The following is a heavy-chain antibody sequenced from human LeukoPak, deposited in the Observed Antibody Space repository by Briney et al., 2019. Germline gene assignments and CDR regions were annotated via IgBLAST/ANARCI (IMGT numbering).Heavy chain of an antibody. CDR3: ARDLSGSSWTFDY. V-gene: IGHV1-2*04. CDR2: INPNSGGT. Sequence: ASVKVSCKASGFTFTSSAVQWVRQAPGQGLEWMGWINPNSGGTNYAQKFRGWVTMTRDTSISTAYMELSRLRSDDTAVYYCARDLSGSSWTFDYWGQGTLVTVSS. J-gene: IGHJ4*02. CDR1: GFTFTSSA. D-gene: IGHD6-13*01.